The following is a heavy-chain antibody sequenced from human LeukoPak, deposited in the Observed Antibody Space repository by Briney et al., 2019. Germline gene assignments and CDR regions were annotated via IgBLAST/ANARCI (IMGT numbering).Heavy chain of an antibody. CDR3: ARVAVVVPAAIGWFDP. V-gene: IGHV4-59*01. Sequence: SETLSLTCTVSGGSISSYYWSWIRQPPGKGLEWIGYIYYSESTNYNPSLKSRVTISVDTSKNQFSLKLSSVTAADTAVYYCARVAVVVPAAIGWFDPWGQGTLVTVSS. J-gene: IGHJ5*02. D-gene: IGHD2-2*02. CDR1: GGSISSYY. CDR2: IYYSEST.